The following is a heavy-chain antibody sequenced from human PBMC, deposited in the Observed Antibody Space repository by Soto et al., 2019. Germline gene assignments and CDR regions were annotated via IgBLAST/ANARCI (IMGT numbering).Heavy chain of an antibody. J-gene: IGHJ6*02. CDR2: IYYSGST. D-gene: IGHD4-17*01. CDR1: GGSFSGYY. Sequence: SETLSLTCAVYGGSFSGYYWSWIRQHPGKGLEWIGYIYYSGSTYYNPSLKSRVTISVDTSKNQFSLKLSSVTAADTAVYYCARDLDDYGDYWGRYYGMDVWGQGTTVTVSS. CDR3: ARDLDDYGDYWGRYYGMDV. V-gene: IGHV4-31*11.